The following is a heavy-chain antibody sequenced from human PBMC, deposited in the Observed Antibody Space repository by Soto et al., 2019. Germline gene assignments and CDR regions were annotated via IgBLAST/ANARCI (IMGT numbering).Heavy chain of an antibody. CDR2: ISWDGGST. J-gene: IGHJ6*02. CDR3: AKGPVAMDYYYYGMDV. D-gene: IGHD5-12*01. Sequence: GGSLRLSCAASGFTFDDYTMHWVRQAPGKGLKWVSLISWDGGSTYYADSVKGRFTISRDNSKNSLYLQMNSLRTEDTALYYCAKGPVAMDYYYYGMDVWGQGTTVTVSS. V-gene: IGHV3-43*01. CDR1: GFTFDDYT.